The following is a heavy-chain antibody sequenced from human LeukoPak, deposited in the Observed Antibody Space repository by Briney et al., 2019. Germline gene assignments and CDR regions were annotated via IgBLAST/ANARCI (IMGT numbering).Heavy chain of an antibody. CDR2: INNDGSNT. CDR1: GFTFGSYW. V-gene: IGHV3-74*01. Sequence: PGGSLRLSCAASGFTFGSYWMQWVRQTPEKGLVWVAHINNDGSNTIYADSVKGRFTTSRDNAKNTLYLQMNSLRAEDTAVYYCARDLVSSSSSRDYYYAVDVWGQGSTVTVSS. J-gene: IGHJ6*02. D-gene: IGHD6-6*01. CDR3: ARDLVSSSSSRDYYYAVDV.